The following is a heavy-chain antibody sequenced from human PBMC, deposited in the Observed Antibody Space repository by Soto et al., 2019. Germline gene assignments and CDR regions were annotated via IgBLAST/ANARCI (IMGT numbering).Heavy chain of an antibody. CDR3: AIDYRRSPYCSGGSCYSVSAFDI. J-gene: IGHJ3*02. V-gene: IGHV1-69*13. D-gene: IGHD2-15*01. Sequence: ASVKVSCKASGGTFSSYAISWVRQAPGQGLEWMGGIIPIFGTANYAQKFQGRVTITADESTSTAYMELSSLRSEDTAVYYCAIDYRRSPYCSGGSCYSVSAFDIWGQGTVVTVSS. CDR2: IIPIFGTA. CDR1: GGTFSSYA.